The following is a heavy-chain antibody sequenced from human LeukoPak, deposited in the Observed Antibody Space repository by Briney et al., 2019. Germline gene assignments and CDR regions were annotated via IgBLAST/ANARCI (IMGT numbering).Heavy chain of an antibody. J-gene: IGHJ5*02. CDR2: INPSGGST. CDR1: GYTFTSYY. CDR3: AREYSSSWKDGNWFDP. D-gene: IGHD6-13*01. Sequence: GASVTVSCKASGYTFTSYYMHWVRQAPGQGLEWMGIINPSGGSTSYAQKFQGRVTMTRDMSTSTVYMELSSLRSEDTAVYYCAREYSSSWKDGNWFDPWGQGTLVTVSS. V-gene: IGHV1-46*01.